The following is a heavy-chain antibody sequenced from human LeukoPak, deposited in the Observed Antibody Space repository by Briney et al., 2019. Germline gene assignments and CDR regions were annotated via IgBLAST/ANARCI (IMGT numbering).Heavy chain of an antibody. CDR2: IYPGDSDT. Sequence: GESLKISCKGSGYSLTSYWIGWVRQMPGKGLEWMGIIYPGDSDTRYSPSFQGQVTISADKSISTAYLQWSSLKASDTAMYYCARHTEYSNWGMDVWGQGTTVTVSS. CDR3: ARHTEYSNWGMDV. V-gene: IGHV5-51*01. J-gene: IGHJ6*02. CDR1: GYSLTSYW. D-gene: IGHD6-6*01.